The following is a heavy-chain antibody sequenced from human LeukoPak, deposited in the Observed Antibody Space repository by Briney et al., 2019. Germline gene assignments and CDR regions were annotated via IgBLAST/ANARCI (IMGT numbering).Heavy chain of an antibody. CDR3: ALTGDDWYFDL. D-gene: IGHD7-27*01. J-gene: IGHJ2*01. CDR1: GGSISSSNW. CDR2: IYHSGST. Sequence: SGTLSLTCAVSGGSISSSNWWSWVRQPPGKGLEWIREIYHSGSTNYNPSLKSRVTISVDRSKNQFSLKLSSVTAADTAVYYCALTGDDWYFDLWGRGTLVTVSS. V-gene: IGHV4-4*02.